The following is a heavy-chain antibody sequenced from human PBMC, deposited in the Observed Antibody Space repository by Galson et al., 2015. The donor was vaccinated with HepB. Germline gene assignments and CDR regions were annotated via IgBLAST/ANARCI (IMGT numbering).Heavy chain of an antibody. Sequence: SVKVSCKASGGTFSSYAINWVRQAPGQGLEWIGGLIPIFRTPNYAQKFQGRVTITADESTNTAYMDLNSLKSEDTAVYYCACLFRSLVVTSAFDFWGPGTQGTVSA. CDR3: ACLFRSLVVTSAFDF. CDR2: LIPIFRTP. CDR1: GGTFSSYA. V-gene: IGHV1-69*13. D-gene: IGHD3-22*01. J-gene: IGHJ4*02.